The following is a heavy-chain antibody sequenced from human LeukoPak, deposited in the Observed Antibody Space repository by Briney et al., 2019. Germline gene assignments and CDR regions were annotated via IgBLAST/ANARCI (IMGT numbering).Heavy chain of an antibody. CDR2: ISGSGGST. CDR3: AKDGYSGYDVFDC. CDR1: GFTFNNYA. Sequence: GGSLRLSCAASGFTFNNYAMSWVRQAPGKGLEWVSTISGSGGSTYYADSVKGRSTISRDKSKNTLYLQMNSLRVEDTAVYYCAKDGYSGYDVFDCWGQGTLVTVSS. V-gene: IGHV3-23*01. J-gene: IGHJ4*02. D-gene: IGHD5-12*01.